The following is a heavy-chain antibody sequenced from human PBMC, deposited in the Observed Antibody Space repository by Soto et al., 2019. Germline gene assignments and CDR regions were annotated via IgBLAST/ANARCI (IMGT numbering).Heavy chain of an antibody. CDR2: ISGSGGST. J-gene: IGHJ4*02. CDR3: AKTGDSSGYYWFDY. CDR1: GFTFSSYA. D-gene: IGHD3-22*01. V-gene: IGHV3-23*01. Sequence: EVKLLESGGGLVQPGGSLRLSCAASGFTFSSYAMSWVRQAPGKGLEWVSTISGSGGSTYYADSVTGRFTISRDNSKNTRYLQINTVRAEDTAIYYCAKTGDSSGYYWFDYWGQGTLVTVSS.